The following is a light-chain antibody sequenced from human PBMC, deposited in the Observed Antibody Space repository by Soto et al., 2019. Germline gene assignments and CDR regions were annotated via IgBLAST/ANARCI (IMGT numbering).Light chain of an antibody. CDR3: AAWDDSLNGWV. V-gene: IGLV1-44*01. J-gene: IGLJ3*02. CDR1: SSNIGRNS. CDR2: SNN. Sequence: QSVLTQPPSASGTPGQRVTISCSGSSSNIGRNSVNWYQQLPGTAPKLLIYSNNQRPSGVPDRFSGSKSGTSASLDISGLQSEYEADYYCAAWDDSLNGWVFGGGTKLTVL.